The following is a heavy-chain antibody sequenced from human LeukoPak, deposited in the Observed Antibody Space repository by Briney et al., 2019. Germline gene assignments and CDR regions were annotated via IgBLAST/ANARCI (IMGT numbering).Heavy chain of an antibody. CDR2: INPSGGST. CDR3: ASGIAAPEVLGYYYYYMDV. V-gene: IGHV1-46*01. J-gene: IGHJ6*03. CDR1: GYTFTSYY. Sequence: ASVKVSCKASGYTFTSYYMHWVRQAPGQGLEWMGIINPSGGSTSYAQKFQGRGTMTRDMSTSTVYMELSSLRSEDTAVYYCASGIAAPEVLGYYYYYMDVWGKGTTVTVSS. D-gene: IGHD6-13*01.